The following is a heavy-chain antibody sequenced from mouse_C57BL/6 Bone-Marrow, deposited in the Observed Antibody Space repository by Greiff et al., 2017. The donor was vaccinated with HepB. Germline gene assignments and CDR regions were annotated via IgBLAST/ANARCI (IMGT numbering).Heavy chain of an antibody. CDR3: VRRIYYYGSSYGWYFDV. CDR2: IRSKSSNYAT. V-gene: IGHV10-3*01. Sequence: EVQLLESGGGLVQPKGSLKLSCAASGFTFNTYAMHWVRQAPGKGLEWVARIRSKSSNYATYYADSVKDRFTISRDDSQSMLYLQMNNLKTEDTAMYYCVRRIYYYGSSYGWYFDVWGTGTTVTVSS. CDR1: GFTFNTYA. J-gene: IGHJ1*03. D-gene: IGHD1-1*01.